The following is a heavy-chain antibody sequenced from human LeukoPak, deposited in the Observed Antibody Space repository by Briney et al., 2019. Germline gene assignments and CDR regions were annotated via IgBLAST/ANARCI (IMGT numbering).Heavy chain of an antibody. CDR3: ARPYGSGLRDAYDI. Sequence: ASVKVSCKASGYTFTSYGISWVRQAPGQGLEWMGWINPNSGGTNYAQKFQGRVTMTRDTSISTAYMELSRMRSDDTAVYYCARPYGSGLRDAYDIWGQGTMVTVSS. CDR2: INPNSGGT. CDR1: GYTFTSYG. J-gene: IGHJ3*02. V-gene: IGHV1-2*02. D-gene: IGHD3-10*01.